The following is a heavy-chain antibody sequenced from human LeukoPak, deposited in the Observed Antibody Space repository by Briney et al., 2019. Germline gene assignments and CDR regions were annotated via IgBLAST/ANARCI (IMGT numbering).Heavy chain of an antibody. D-gene: IGHD4-17*01. CDR3: ARLTTMTPPGGPFDY. V-gene: IGHV3-7*01. Sequence: DSVKGRFTTSRDNAKNSLYLQMNSLRAEDKAVYYCARLTTMTPPGGPFDYWGQGTLVTVSS. J-gene: IGHJ4*02.